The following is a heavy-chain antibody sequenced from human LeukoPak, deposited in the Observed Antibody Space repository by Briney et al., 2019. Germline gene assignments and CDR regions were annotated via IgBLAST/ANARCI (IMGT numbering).Heavy chain of an antibody. CDR1: GYTLTELS. CDR2: FDPDEDET. D-gene: IGHD3-22*01. V-gene: IGHV1-24*01. J-gene: IGHJ4*02. CDR3: AIPSTYYYDTRGLHY. Sequence: ASVKVSCKVFGYTLTELSMHWVRQAPGKGLEWMGGFDPDEDETIYAQNFQGRVTMTEDTSRDTAYMEVSGLTYDDTAVYYCAIPSTYYYDTRGLHYWGQGTLVTVSS.